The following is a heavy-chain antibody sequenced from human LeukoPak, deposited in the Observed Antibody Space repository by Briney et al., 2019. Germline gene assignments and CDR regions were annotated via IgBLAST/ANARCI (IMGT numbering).Heavy chain of an antibody. CDR2: IRSSGSTI. Sequence: GGSLRLSCAASGFTFSSYEMNWVRQAPGKGLEGGSYIRSSGSTIYYADSVKGGFTISRDNAKNSLYMQMNSLRAEDTAVYYCARGVEMATTTCFDYWGQGTLVTVSS. CDR3: ARGVEMATTTCFDY. J-gene: IGHJ4*02. D-gene: IGHD5-24*01. V-gene: IGHV3-48*03. CDR1: GFTFSSYE.